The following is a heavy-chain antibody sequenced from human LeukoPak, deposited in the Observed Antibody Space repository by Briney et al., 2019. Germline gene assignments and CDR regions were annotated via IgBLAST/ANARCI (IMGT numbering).Heavy chain of an antibody. V-gene: IGHV3-11*06. D-gene: IGHD3-10*01. J-gene: IGHJ5*02. CDR3: ARDKSEFGELSHWFDP. CDR2: ISSSSSYI. Sequence: GGSLRLSCAASGFTFSDYYMSWIRQAPGKGLEWVSYISSSSSYIYYADSVKGRFTISRDNAKNSLYLQMNSLRAEDTAVYYCARDKSEFGELSHWFDPWGQGTLVTVSS. CDR1: GFTFSDYY.